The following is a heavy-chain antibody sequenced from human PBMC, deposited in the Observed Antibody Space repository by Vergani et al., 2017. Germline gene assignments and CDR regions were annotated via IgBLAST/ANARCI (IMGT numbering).Heavy chain of an antibody. CDR2: ISPDGFST. CDR3: AIQPPLPGFFDY. V-gene: IGHV1-46*03. D-gene: IGHD1-1*01. Sequence: QVQLVQSGAEVGKPGASGKISCKASGYTFTAYYIHWVRQAPEQGLEWVGVISPDGFSTFYAQKFQGRVTITRDTSTSTVYGEVTSLRSDDTAVYYCAIQPPLPGFFDYWGQGTLVTVSS. CDR1: GYTFTAYY. J-gene: IGHJ4*02.